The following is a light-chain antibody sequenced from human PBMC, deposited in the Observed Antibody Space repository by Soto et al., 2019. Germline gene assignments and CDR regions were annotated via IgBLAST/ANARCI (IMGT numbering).Light chain of an antibody. CDR1: HSVGSL. J-gene: IGKJ4*01. V-gene: IGKV3-15*01. CDR2: GAS. CDR3: HKYGISP. Sequence: EVVMTQSPATLSVSPVERATFSCRASHSVGSLLAWYQQKPGQAPRLLIYGASTRATGIPARFTGSGSGTEFTLTISSLKSEDFAVYYCHKYGISPFGGGTKVDIK.